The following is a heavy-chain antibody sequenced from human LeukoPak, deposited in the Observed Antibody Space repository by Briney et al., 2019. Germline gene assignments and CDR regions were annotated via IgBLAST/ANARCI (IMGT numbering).Heavy chain of an antibody. J-gene: IGHJ6*02. CDR2: INPSGGST. Sequence: ASVKVSCKASGYTFTSYYMHWVRQAPGQGLEWMGIINPSGGSTSYAQKFQGRVTMTRDTSTSTVYMELSSLRSEDTAEYYCARDLRGYSYYYGMDVWGQGTTVTVSS. V-gene: IGHV1-46*01. CDR3: ARDLRGYSYYYGMDV. CDR1: GYTFTSYY. D-gene: IGHD5-12*01.